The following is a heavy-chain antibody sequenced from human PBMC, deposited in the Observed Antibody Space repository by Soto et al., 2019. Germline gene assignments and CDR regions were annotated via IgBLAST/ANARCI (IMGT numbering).Heavy chain of an antibody. CDR3: ASEYSGYDSRYGMDV. V-gene: IGHV1-46*01. CDR1: GYTFTSYY. Sequence: ASVKVSCKASGYTFTSYYMHWVRQAPGQGLEWMGIINPSGGSTSYAQKFQGRVTMTRDTSTSTVYMELSSLRSEDTAVYYCASEYSGYDSRYGMDVWGQGTTVTVSS. D-gene: IGHD5-12*01. J-gene: IGHJ6*02. CDR2: INPSGGST.